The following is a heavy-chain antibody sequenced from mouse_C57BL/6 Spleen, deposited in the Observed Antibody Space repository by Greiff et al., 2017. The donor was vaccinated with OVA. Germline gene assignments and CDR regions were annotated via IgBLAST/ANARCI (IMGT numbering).Heavy chain of an antibody. V-gene: IGHV1-82*01. CDR1: GYAFSSSW. J-gene: IGHJ2*01. D-gene: IGHD1-1*01. Sequence: QVQLQQSGPEPVKPGASVKISCKASGYAFSSSWMNWVKQRPGKGLEWIGRIYPGDGDTNYNGKFKGKATLTADKSSSTAYMQLSSLTSEDSAVYFCAREEDYYGSSPDYWGQGTTLTVSS. CDR2: IYPGDGDT. CDR3: AREEDYYGSSPDY.